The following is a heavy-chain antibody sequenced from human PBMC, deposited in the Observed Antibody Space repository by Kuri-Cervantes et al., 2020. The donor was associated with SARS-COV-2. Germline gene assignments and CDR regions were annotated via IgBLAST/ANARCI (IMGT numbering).Heavy chain of an antibody. CDR3: ARDRPYENTIFGVVPSHDWYFDL. CDR1: GGTFSSYA. J-gene: IGHJ2*01. Sequence: SVKVSCKASGGTFSSYAISWVRRAPGQGLEWMGRIIPIFGTANYAQKFQGRVTITADESTSTAYMELSSLRSEDTAVYYCARDRPYENTIFGVVPSHDWYFDLWGRGTLVTVSS. D-gene: IGHD3-3*01. CDR2: IIPIFGTA. V-gene: IGHV1-69*13.